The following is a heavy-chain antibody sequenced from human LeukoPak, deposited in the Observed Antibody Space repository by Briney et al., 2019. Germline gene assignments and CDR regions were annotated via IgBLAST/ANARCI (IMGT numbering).Heavy chain of an antibody. Sequence: GGSLRLSCAASGFTFSSYAMSWVRQAPGRGLEWVSAISGSGGSTYYADSVKGRFTISRDNSKNTLYLQMNSLRAEDTAVYYCAKDRAGDYVVDAFDIWGQGTMVTVSS. J-gene: IGHJ3*02. CDR2: ISGSGGST. V-gene: IGHV3-23*01. D-gene: IGHD4-17*01. CDR3: AKDRAGDYVVDAFDI. CDR1: GFTFSSYA.